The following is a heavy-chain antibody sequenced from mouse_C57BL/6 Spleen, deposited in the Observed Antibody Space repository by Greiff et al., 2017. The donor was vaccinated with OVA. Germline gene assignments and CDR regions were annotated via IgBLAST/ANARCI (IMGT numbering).Heavy chain of an antibody. Sequence: QVQLQQPGAELVRPGSSVKLSCKASGYTFTSYWMHWVKQRPIQGLEWIGNIDPSDSETHYNQKFKDKATLTVDKSSSTAYMQLSSLTSEDSAVYYCARSGLGRYFDVWGTGTTVTVSS. J-gene: IGHJ1*03. CDR2: IDPSDSET. CDR3: ARSGLGRYFDV. D-gene: IGHD4-1*01. CDR1: GYTFTSYW. V-gene: IGHV1-52*01.